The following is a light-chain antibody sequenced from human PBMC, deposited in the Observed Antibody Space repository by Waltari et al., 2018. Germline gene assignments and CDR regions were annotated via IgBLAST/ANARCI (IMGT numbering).Light chain of an antibody. J-gene: IGKJ1*01. Sequence: EIVLTQSPDILSLSPGERATLSCRASQSVSRSLAWYQQKPGQAPRLLIDGASSRATGIPDRFSGGGSGTDFSLTISILEPEDFAVYYCQHFVRLPATFGQGTKVEIK. CDR2: GAS. V-gene: IGKV3-20*01. CDR3: QHFVRLPAT. CDR1: QSVSRS.